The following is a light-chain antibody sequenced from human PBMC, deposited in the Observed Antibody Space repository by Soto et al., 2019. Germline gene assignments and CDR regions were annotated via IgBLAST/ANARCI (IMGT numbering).Light chain of an antibody. Sequence: IHMTQSPSSLSASVGDRVTITCRASQRITTYLNWYQQKPGKAPKLLISTAATLQGGVPSRFSGSGSRTDFTLIITTLQPEDFATYFCQQSYSTPYTFGQGTKLEIK. V-gene: IGKV1-39*01. CDR3: QQSYSTPYT. CDR1: QRITTY. CDR2: TAA. J-gene: IGKJ2*01.